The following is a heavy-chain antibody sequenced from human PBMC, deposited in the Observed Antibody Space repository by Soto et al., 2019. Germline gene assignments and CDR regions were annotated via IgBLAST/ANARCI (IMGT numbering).Heavy chain of an antibody. J-gene: IGHJ1*01. V-gene: IGHV3-48*03. Sequence: GGSLRLSCAASGFSFTTYVMHWVRQAPGKGLEWVSYISSSGSTIYYADSVKGRFTISRDNAKNSLYLQMNSLRAEDTAVYYCARDHHDSSGYYPKYFQHWGQGTLVTVSS. D-gene: IGHD3-22*01. CDR2: ISSSGSTI. CDR3: ARDHHDSSGYYPKYFQH. CDR1: GFSFTTYV.